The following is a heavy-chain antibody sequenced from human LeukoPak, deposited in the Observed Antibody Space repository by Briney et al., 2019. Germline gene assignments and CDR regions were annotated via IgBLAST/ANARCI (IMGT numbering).Heavy chain of an antibody. V-gene: IGHV3-30*18. D-gene: IGHD3-10*01. CDR3: AKLIGGLLWFGIDY. CDR2: ISHDGSNK. J-gene: IGHJ4*02. CDR1: GFTFSSYG. Sequence: PGRSLRLSCAASGFTFSSYGMHWVRQAPGKGLEWVAVISHDGSNKYYADSVKGRFTISRDNSKNTLYLQMNSLRAEDTAVYYCAKLIGGLLWFGIDYWGQGTLVTVSS.